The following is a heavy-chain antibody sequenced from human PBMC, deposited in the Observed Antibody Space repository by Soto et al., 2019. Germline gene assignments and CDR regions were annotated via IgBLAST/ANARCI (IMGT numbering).Heavy chain of an antibody. CDR3: AKPPDYYDSSGYYGGEDYFDY. V-gene: IGHV3-30*18. J-gene: IGHJ4*02. CDR2: ISYDGSNK. CDR1: GFTFSSYG. Sequence: GGSLRLSCAASGFTFSSYGMHWVRQAPGKGLEWVAVISYDGSNKYYADSVKGRLTISRDNSKNTLYLQMNSLRAEDTAVYYCAKPPDYYDSSGYYGGEDYFDYWGQGTLVTVSS. D-gene: IGHD3-22*01.